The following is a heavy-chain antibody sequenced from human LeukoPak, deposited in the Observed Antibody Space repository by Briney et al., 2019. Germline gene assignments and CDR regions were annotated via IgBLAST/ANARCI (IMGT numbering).Heavy chain of an antibody. CDR3: ARLRGGWLQFGVAFDI. V-gene: IGHV6-1*01. J-gene: IGHJ3*02. D-gene: IGHD5-24*01. Sequence: SQSLSLTCAISGDSVSSNSAAWNWIRQSPSRGLEWLGRTYYRSKWYNDYAVSVKSRITINPDTSKNQFSLQLNSVTPEDTAVYYCARLRGGWLQFGVAFDIWGQGTMVTVSS. CDR1: GDSVSSNSAA. CDR2: TYYRSKWYN.